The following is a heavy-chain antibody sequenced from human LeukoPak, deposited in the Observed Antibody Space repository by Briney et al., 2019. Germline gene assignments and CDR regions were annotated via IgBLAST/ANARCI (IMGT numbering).Heavy chain of an antibody. CDR3: ARSYCSGGICYFDY. D-gene: IGHD2-15*01. Sequence: ASVKVSCKASGYTFSTYAMNWVRQAPGQGLEWMGWINANTGNPTYAQGFTGRFVFSLDTSVSTAYLQISSLKAEDTAVYYCARSYCSGGICYFDYWGQGTLVTVSS. V-gene: IGHV7-4-1*02. CDR2: INANTGNP. J-gene: IGHJ4*02. CDR1: GYTFSTYA.